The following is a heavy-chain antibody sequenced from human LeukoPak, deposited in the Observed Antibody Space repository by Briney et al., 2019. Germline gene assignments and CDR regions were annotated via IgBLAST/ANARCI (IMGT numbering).Heavy chain of an antibody. J-gene: IGHJ3*02. CDR2: MYYSGNT. CDR1: GVSISNYY. D-gene: IGHD6-6*01. V-gene: IGHV4-59*08. CDR3: ARGLRTLIAARPSAFDI. Sequence: SETLSLTCTVSGVSISNYYWSWIRQSPGKGLEWIGYMYYSGNTNYNPSLKSRVTISVDTSKNQFSLKVRSVTAADTAVYYCARGLRTLIAARPSAFDIWGQGTMVTVS.